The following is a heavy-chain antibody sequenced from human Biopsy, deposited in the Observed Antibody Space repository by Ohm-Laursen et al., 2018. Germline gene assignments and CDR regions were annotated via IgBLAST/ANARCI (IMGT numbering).Heavy chain of an antibody. Sequence: GSLRLSCAASGFTVSSTYMSWVRQAPGKGLEWVSVIYTGGSTFYADSVKGRFTISRDKPKNTLYLQMNNLTAEDTAVYYCAREGRDYWGQGTLVTVSS. CDR2: IYTGGST. CDR1: GFTVSSTY. CDR3: AREGRDY. V-gene: IGHV3-53*01. J-gene: IGHJ4*02.